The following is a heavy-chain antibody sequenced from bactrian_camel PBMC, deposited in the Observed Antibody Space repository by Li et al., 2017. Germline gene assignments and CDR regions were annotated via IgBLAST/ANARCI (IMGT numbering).Heavy chain of an antibody. CDR3: ATGPAPSFGVGLPNY. V-gene: IGHV3S55*01. J-gene: IGHJ4*01. Sequence: HVQLVESGGDSVQAGGSLRLSCTSSKFAFDMFELNWYRQTPGNSCDLVATTSSDGRTYYADAVKGRFTISRDNAKNTVYLQMNSLKFEDSAVYYCATGPAPSFGVGLPNYWGQGTQVTVS. D-gene: IGHD1*01. CDR2: TSSDGRT. CDR1: KFAFDMFE.